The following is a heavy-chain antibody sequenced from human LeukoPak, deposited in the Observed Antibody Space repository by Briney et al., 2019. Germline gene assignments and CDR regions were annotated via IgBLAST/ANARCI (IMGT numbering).Heavy chain of an antibody. D-gene: IGHD1-1*01. CDR3: ARIGTGSHSYFDY. V-gene: IGHV2-70*01. J-gene: IGHJ4*02. CDR2: IKWGDDK. Sequence: SGPALIHPSRPLTLTCTFSEFSLAPGGRCVSWIRHPPGKALEWLTLIKWGDDKYYSTSLKTRLTISKDTSKNQVVLTMTNMDAVDTATYYRARIGTGSHSYFDYWGQGTLVTVSS. CDR1: EFSLAPGGRC.